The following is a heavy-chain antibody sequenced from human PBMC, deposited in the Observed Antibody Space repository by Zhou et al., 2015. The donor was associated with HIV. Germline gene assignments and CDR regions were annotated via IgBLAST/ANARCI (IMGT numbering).Heavy chain of an antibody. Sequence: QVQLVQSGSEVKKPGSSVKVSCKASGGTLSGSDISWVRQAPGQGLEWMGGITPLFDIEEYAEKFRGRLTITVDESTRTAYMELSSLRSDDTAVYYCARGKLLWFGGSGHYVMDVWGQGTTVTVSS. CDR2: ITPLFDIE. V-gene: IGHV1-69*01. D-gene: IGHD3-10*01. J-gene: IGHJ6*01. CDR1: GGTLSGSD. CDR3: ARGKLLWFGGSGHYVMDV.